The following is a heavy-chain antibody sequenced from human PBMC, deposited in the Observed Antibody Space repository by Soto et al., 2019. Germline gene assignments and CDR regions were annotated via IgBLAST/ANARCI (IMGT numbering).Heavy chain of an antibody. D-gene: IGHD3-10*01. Sequence: SVKVSCKASGGTFSSYAISWVRQAPGQGLEWMGGIIPIFGTANYAQKFQGRVTITADESTSTAYMELSSLRSEDTAVYYCARELHYGSGSYYKGSYYYGMEVWGQGTTVTVSS. CDR1: GGTFSSYA. V-gene: IGHV1-69*13. CDR2: IIPIFGTA. J-gene: IGHJ6*02. CDR3: ARELHYGSGSYYKGSYYYGMEV.